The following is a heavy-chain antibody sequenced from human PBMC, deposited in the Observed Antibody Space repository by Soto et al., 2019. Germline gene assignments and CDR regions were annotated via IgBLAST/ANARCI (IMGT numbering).Heavy chain of an antibody. V-gene: IGHV4-30-4*01. CDR2: IYYSGST. D-gene: IGHD3-3*01. J-gene: IGHJ5*02. Sequence: SETLSLTCTVSGGSISSGDYYWSWIRQPPGKGLEWIGYIYYSGSTYYNPSLKSRVTISVDTSKNQFSLKLSSVTAADTAVYYCARTNYDFWSGYWAPTRYNWFDPWGQGTLVTVSS. CDR1: GGSISSGDYY. CDR3: ARTNYDFWSGYWAPTRYNWFDP.